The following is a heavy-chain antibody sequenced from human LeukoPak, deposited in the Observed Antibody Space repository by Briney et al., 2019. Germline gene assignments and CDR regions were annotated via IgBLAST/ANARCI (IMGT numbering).Heavy chain of an antibody. CDR3: ARLPGYYYGSGSYFTD. CDR2: IYSDGRT. Sequence: GGSLRLSCAASGFTVSTNYMSWVRQAPGKGLEWVSVIYSDGRTYYADSVKGRFTISRDNSKNTLYLQMNSLRAEDTAVYYCARLPGYYYGSGSYFTDWGQGTLVTVSS. V-gene: IGHV3-53*01. CDR1: GFTVSTNY. D-gene: IGHD3-10*01. J-gene: IGHJ4*02.